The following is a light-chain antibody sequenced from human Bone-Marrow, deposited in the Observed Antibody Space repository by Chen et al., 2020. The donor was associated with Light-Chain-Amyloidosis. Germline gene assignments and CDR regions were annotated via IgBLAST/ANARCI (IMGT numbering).Light chain of an antibody. J-gene: IGLJ1*01. V-gene: IGLV2-14*01. Sequence: QSALTHPAPVSGSPGQSITISCTGTSGDVGTYNHVSWYQQHPGKAPKVMIYPVSNRPSGVSNRFSGSKSGNTASLTISGLQAEDEADYYCSSFTSSSSYVFGPGTKVTVL. CDR1: SGDVGTYNH. CDR2: PVS. CDR3: SSFTSSSSYV.